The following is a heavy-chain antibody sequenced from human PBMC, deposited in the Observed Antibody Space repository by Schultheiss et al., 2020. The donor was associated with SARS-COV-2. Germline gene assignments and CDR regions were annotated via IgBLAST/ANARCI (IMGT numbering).Heavy chain of an antibody. Sequence: GASLKISCAASGFTFSDYYMTWIRQAPGKGLEWISSISGSGTTIYYADSLKGRFTISRDNAKISLYLQMNSLRAEDTAIYYCARDNTYYGPMDVWGQGTTVTVSS. CDR1: GFTFSDYY. CDR2: ISGSGTTI. V-gene: IGHV3-11*01. J-gene: IGHJ6*02. D-gene: IGHD3-10*01. CDR3: ARDNTYYGPMDV.